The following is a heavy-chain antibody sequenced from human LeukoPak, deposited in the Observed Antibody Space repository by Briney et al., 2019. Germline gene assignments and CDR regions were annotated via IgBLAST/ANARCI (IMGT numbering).Heavy chain of an antibody. V-gene: IGHV4-30-4*08. CDR1: GGSLSSGDYY. J-gene: IGHJ6*04. Sequence: SETLSLTCTVSGGSLSSGDYYWSWLRQPPGKGLEWIGYIYYSGSTYYNPSLKSRVTISVDTSKNQFSLKLSSVTAADTAVYYCAREYPGNDYGMDVWGKGTTVTVSS. CDR2: IYYSGST. CDR3: AREYPGNDYGMDV. D-gene: IGHD1-14*01.